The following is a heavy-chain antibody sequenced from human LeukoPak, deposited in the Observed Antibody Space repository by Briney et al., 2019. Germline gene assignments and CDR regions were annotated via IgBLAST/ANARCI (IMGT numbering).Heavy chain of an antibody. CDR1: GASISSYSYD. J-gene: IGHJ4*02. D-gene: IGHD6-19*01. CDR3: ARHGDSSGSDY. CDR2: IIYSGRT. Sequence: SETLSLTCTVSGASISSYSYDWGCIRQPPGKGLEWIGTIIYSGRTFYNPSLKSRASISADTSKNQFSLKLISVTAADTAVYYCARHGDSSGSDYWGQGTLVTVSS. V-gene: IGHV4-39*01.